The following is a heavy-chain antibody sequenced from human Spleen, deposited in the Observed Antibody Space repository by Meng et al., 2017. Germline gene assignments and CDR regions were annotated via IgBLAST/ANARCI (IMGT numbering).Heavy chain of an antibody. CDR1: GFTFSSYE. CDR3: ARVSTRGSYRPSPYYYGMDV. D-gene: IGHD3-16*02. J-gene: IGHJ6*02. V-gene: IGHV3-48*03. CDR2: ISSSGITI. Sequence: GESLKISCAASGFTFSSYEMNWVRQAPGKGLEWVSYISSSGITIYYADSVKGRFTISRDNAKNSLYLQMNSLRAEDTAVYYCARVSTRGSYRPSPYYYGMDVWGQGTTVTVSS.